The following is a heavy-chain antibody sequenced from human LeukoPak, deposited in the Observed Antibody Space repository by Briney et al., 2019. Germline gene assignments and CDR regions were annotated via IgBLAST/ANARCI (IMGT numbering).Heavy chain of an antibody. Sequence: SETLSLTCTVSGISISSYYWSWIRQPPGKGLEWIGYIYYSGSTNYSPSLKSRVTISVDTSKNQFSLKLSSVTVADTAVYYCARGNYGDGMDVWGQGTTVTVSS. CDR3: ARGNYGDGMDV. CDR1: GISISSYY. D-gene: IGHD3-16*01. V-gene: IGHV4-59*01. CDR2: IYYSGST. J-gene: IGHJ6*02.